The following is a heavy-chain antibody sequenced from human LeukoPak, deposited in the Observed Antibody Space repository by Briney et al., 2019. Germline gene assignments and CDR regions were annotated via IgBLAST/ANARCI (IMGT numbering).Heavy chain of an antibody. V-gene: IGHV4-61*02. CDR3: AREVPGIAAPYYMDV. J-gene: IGHJ6*03. CDR1: GGSISSGSYY. Sequence: SETLSLTCTVSGGSISSGSYYWSWIRQPAGKGLEWIGRIYTSGSTNYNPSLKSRVTISVDTSKNQFSLKLSSVTAADTAVYYCAREVPGIAAPYYMDVWGKGTTVTVSS. D-gene: IGHD6-25*01. CDR2: IYTSGST.